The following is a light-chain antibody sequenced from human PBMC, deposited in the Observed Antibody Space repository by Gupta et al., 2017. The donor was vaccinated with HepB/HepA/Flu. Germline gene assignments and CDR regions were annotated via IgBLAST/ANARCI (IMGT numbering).Light chain of an antibody. CDR2: GAS. CDR3: QQYGSSPVT. J-gene: IGKJ5*01. CDR1: QSGSSSY. Sequence: DIVLTQSPGTLSLSPGERATLSCRASQSGSSSYLAWYQQKPGQAPRLLIYGASSRATGIPDRFSGSGSGTDFTLTISRLEPEDFAVYYCQQYGSSPVTFGQGTRLEIE. V-gene: IGKV3-20*01.